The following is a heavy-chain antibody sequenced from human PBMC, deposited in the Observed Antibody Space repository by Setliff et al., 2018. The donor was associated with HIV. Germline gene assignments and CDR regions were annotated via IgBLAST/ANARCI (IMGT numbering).Heavy chain of an antibody. CDR2: IYSGGST. Sequence: GESLKISCATSGFNVSSNYMSWVRQAPGKGLEWVSVIYSGGSTNYADFVKGRFTISRDSSKNTLDLQMNSLRGEDTAVYYCARVSGYGLRGFDPWGQGALVTVSS. D-gene: IGHD5-12*01. CDR1: GFNVSSNY. J-gene: IGHJ5*02. V-gene: IGHV3-66*02. CDR3: ARVSGYGLRGFDP.